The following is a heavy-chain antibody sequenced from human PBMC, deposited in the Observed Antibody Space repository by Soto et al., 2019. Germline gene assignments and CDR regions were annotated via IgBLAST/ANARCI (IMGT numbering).Heavy chain of an antibody. D-gene: IGHD3-16*02. Sequence: EVQLLESGGGLVQPGGSLRLSCAASGFTFSSYAMSWVRQAPGKGLEWVSAISGSGGSTYYADSVKGRFTISRDNSKNTLYLQMNSLRAEDTAVYYCAKGGGYHDYIWGSYPQPFDYWGQGTLVTVSS. CDR2: ISGSGGST. CDR1: GFTFSSYA. CDR3: AKGGGYHDYIWGSYPQPFDY. J-gene: IGHJ4*02. V-gene: IGHV3-23*01.